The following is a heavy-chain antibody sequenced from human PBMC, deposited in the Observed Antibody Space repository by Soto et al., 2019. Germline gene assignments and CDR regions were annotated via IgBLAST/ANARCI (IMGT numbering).Heavy chain of an antibody. CDR2: MNPNRGNT. CDR3: ARERTVAGFDY. J-gene: IGHJ4*02. CDR1: GYTFTSYD. D-gene: IGHD6-19*01. Sequence: QVQLVQSGAEVKKPGASVKVSCKASGYTFTSYDINWVRQATGQGLEWMGWMNPNRGNTGYAQKFQGRVTVTRNTSISTAYMELSSLRSKDTDVYYCARERTVAGFDYWGQGTLVTVSS. V-gene: IGHV1-8*01.